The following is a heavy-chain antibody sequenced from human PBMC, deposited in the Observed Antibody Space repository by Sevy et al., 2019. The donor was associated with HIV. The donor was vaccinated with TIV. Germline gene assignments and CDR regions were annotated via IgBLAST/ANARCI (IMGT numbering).Heavy chain of an antibody. D-gene: IGHD6-19*01. CDR3: ATGRDSSGWYYYGMDV. Sequence: GGSLRLSCAASGFTFSSYGMHWVRQAPGKGLEWVAFISYDGSNKYYADSVKGRFTISRDNSKNTLYLQMNSLRAEDTAVYYCATGRDSSGWYYYGMDVWGLGTTVTVSS. V-gene: IGHV3-30*03. J-gene: IGHJ6*02. CDR2: ISYDGSNK. CDR1: GFTFSSYG.